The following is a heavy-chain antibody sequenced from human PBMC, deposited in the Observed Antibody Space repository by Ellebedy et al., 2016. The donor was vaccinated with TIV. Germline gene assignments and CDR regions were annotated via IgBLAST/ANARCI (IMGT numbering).Heavy chain of an antibody. V-gene: IGHV3-7*03. Sequence: GESLKISCEASGFTFRNYWMNWVRQVPGKGLEWVANINQDGSAKYYVDSVKGRFTISRDNAKNSLYLQTNSLRGEDTAVYYCARGGVVAGADYWGQGTLVTVSS. CDR1: GFTFRNYW. CDR2: INQDGSAK. D-gene: IGHD6-19*01. CDR3: ARGGVVAGADY. J-gene: IGHJ4*02.